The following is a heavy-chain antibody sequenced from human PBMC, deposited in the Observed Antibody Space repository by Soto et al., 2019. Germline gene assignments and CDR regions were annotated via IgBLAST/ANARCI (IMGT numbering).Heavy chain of an antibody. CDR2: IKEDGTAK. CDR1: GFTFSSYA. Sequence: GGSLRLSCAASGFTFSSYAMNWVRQAPGKGLEWVANIKEDGTAKYYLDSVKGRFTVSRDNVKNSLYLQMNSLRAEDMAMYYCTTDRGYLTFDYWGPGTLVTVSS. D-gene: IGHD3-22*01. V-gene: IGHV3-7*01. CDR3: TTDRGYLTFDY. J-gene: IGHJ4*02.